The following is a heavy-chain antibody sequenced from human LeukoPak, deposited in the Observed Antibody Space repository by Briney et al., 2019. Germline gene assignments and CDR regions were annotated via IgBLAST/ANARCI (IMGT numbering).Heavy chain of an antibody. CDR2: IRSKAYGGTT. Sequence: SGGSLRLSCTASGFTFGDYAMSWFRQAPGKGLEWVGFIRSKAYGGTTEYAASVKGRFTISRDDSKSIAYLQMNGLKTEDTAVYYCTRVRGYSYGYFDYWGRGTLVTDSS. V-gene: IGHV3-49*03. CDR3: TRVRGYSYGYFDY. CDR1: GFTFGDYA. D-gene: IGHD5-18*01. J-gene: IGHJ4*02.